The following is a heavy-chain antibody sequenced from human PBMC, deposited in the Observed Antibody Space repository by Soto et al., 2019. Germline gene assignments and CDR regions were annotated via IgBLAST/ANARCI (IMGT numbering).Heavy chain of an antibody. CDR3: ARGQAGQRAMAYY. D-gene: IGHD5-18*01. V-gene: IGHV3-30-3*01. CDR2: ISYDGSNK. Sequence: QVQLVESGGGVVQPGRSLRLSCAASGFTFSSYAMHWVRQAPGKGLEWVAVISYDGSNKYYADSVKGRFTISRDNSKNTLYLQMNSLRAEDTAVYYCARGQAGQRAMAYYWGQGTLVTVSS. J-gene: IGHJ4*02. CDR1: GFTFSSYA.